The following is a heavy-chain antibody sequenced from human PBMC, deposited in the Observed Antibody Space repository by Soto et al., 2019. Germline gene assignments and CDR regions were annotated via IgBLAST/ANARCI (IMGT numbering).Heavy chain of an antibody. CDR1: GGSISSGGSS. D-gene: IGHD1-26*01. J-gene: IGHJ4*02. CDR2: IYYSGST. CDR3: ARPSGSYLYYFDY. Sequence: SETLSLTCAVSGGSISSGGSSWSWIRQPPGKGLEWIGSIYYSGSTYYNPSLKSRVTISVDTSKNQFSLKLSSVTAADTAVYYCARPSGSYLYYFDYWGQGTLVTVSS. V-gene: IGHV4-30-2*03.